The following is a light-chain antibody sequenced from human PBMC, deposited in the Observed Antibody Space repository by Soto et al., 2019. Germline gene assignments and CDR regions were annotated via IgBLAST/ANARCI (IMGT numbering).Light chain of an antibody. Sequence: QSALTQPASVSGSPGQSIAISCTGTSSDIGAYAYVSWYQQHPGKVPKLIVFDVNYRPSGVSSRFSGSKSGNTASLTISGLQAEDEADYYCSSYTRTSSVIFGGVTKVTVL. J-gene: IGLJ2*01. CDR3: SSYTRTSSVI. CDR2: DVN. V-gene: IGLV2-14*03. CDR1: SSDIGAYAY.